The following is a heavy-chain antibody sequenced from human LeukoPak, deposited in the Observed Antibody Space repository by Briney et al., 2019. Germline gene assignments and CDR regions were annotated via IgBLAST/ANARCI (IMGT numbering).Heavy chain of an antibody. V-gene: IGHV1-69*06. CDR1: GGTFSSYA. CDR3: ARSSGYPLDAFDI. Sequence: GSSVKVSCKASGGTFSSYAISWVRQAPGQGLEWMGGIIPIFGTANYAQKFQGRVTITADKSTSTAYMELRSLRSDDTAVYYCARSSGYPLDAFDIWGQGTMVTVSS. D-gene: IGHD3-22*01. CDR2: IIPIFGTA. J-gene: IGHJ3*02.